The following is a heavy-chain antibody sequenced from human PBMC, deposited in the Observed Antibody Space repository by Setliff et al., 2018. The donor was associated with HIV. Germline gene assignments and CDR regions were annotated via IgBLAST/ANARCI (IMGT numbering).Heavy chain of an antibody. D-gene: IGHD3-16*01. Sequence: PSETLSLTCIVSGDSINSGSYYWGWIRQPPGKGLEWIGTIYNGGASHYNPSLKSRVIIFLDTSKNQFSLKLSSVTAADTAVYYCARGAYIKMNYCFDYWGRGTLVTVSS. CDR2: IYNGGAS. V-gene: IGHV4-39*07. CDR3: ARGAYIKMNYCFDY. CDR1: GDSINSGSYY. J-gene: IGHJ4*02.